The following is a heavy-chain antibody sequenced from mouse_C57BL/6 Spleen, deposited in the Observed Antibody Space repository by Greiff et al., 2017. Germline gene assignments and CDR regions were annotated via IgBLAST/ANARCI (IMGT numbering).Heavy chain of an antibody. CDR2: IYPGDGDT. CDR3: ARPRRTGTGVYYCDY. J-gene: IGHJ2*01. Sequence: QVQLQQSGAELVKPGASVKISCKASGYAFSSYWMNWVKQRPGKGLEWLGQIYPGDGDTNYNGKFKGKATLTADKSSSTAYMQLSSLTSEDSAVYFCARPRRTGTGVYYCDYWGQGTTLTVSS. V-gene: IGHV1-80*01. CDR1: GYAFSSYW. D-gene: IGHD4-1*01.